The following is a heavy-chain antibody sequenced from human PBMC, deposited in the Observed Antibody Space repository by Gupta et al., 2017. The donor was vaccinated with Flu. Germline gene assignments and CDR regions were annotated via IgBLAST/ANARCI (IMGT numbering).Heavy chain of an antibody. D-gene: IGHD6-19*01. V-gene: IGHV3-7*01. CDR2: IKRDGSEK. CDR1: GFPFSRYW. Sequence: EVQLVESGGGLVQPGGSLRLSCAASGFPFSRYWMSWVRQAPGKGLEWVANIKRDGSEKYYVDSVKGRFTISRDNAKNSLYLQMNSLRAEDTAVYYCSREPEEQWLKRYFDYWGQGTLVTVSS. J-gene: IGHJ4*02. CDR3: SREPEEQWLKRYFDY.